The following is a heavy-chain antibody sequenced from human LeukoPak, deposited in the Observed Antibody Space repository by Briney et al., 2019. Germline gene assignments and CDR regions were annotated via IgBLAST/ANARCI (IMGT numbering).Heavy chain of an antibody. CDR1: GFTFSSYS. V-gene: IGHV3-21*01. J-gene: IGHJ4*02. D-gene: IGHD3-10*01. CDR2: ISSSSDYI. CDR3: ARLQSRGLADY. Sequence: GGSLRLSCAASGFTFSSYSMDWVRQAPGKGLEWVSSISSSSDYIHYADSVKGRFTISRDNAKNSLYLQMNSQRVEDTAVYYCARLQSRGLADYWGQGTLVTVSS.